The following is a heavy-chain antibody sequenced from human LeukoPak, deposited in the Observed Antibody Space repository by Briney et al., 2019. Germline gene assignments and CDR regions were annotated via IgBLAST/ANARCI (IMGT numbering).Heavy chain of an antibody. CDR3: ARGRMMSGMDV. D-gene: IGHD3-16*01. V-gene: IGHV6-1*01. Sequence: SQTLSLTCAISGDSVSRSSAYWNWFRQSPSRGLEWLGRTYYRSKWLNDYAASVKSRISVNPDTSKNHCSLQLNSVTPEDTAIYYCARGRMMSGMDVWGQGTTVTVSS. J-gene: IGHJ6*02. CDR1: GDSVSRSSAY. CDR2: TYYRSKWLN.